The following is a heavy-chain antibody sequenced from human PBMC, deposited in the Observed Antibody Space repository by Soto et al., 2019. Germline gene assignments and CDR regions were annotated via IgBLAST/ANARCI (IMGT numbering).Heavy chain of an antibody. J-gene: IGHJ6*02. CDR3: ARPSSSSVYYYRMDV. V-gene: IGHV5-51*01. D-gene: IGHD6-6*01. Sequence: PGEYLKISCRGSGYSFTRYWIGWVRQMPGKGLEWMGIIYPGDSDTRYSPSFQGQVTISADKSISTAYLQWSSLKASDTAMYYCARPSSSSVYYYRMDVRGQGTT. CDR1: GYSFTRYW. CDR2: IYPGDSDT.